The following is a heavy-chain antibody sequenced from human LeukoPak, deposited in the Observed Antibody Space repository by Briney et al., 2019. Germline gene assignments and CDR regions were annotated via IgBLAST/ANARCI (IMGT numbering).Heavy chain of an antibody. J-gene: IGHJ3*02. CDR3: ARAAKYDYVWGSYRSNDAFDI. D-gene: IGHD3-16*02. Sequence: ASVKVSCKASGGTFSSYTISWVRQAPGQGLEWMGRIIPILGIANYAQKFQGRVTITADKSTSTAYMELSSLRSEDTAVYYCARAAKYDYVWGSYRSNDAFDIWGQGQWSPSLQ. CDR2: IIPILGIA. V-gene: IGHV1-69*02. CDR1: GGTFSSYT.